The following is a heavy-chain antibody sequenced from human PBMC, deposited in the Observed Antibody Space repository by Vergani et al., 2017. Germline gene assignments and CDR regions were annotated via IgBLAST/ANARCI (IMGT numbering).Heavy chain of an antibody. D-gene: IGHD6-6*01. CDR3: ARAGVIAARPRYYYYYMDG. CDR2: IIPIFGTA. Sequence: QVQLVQSGAEVKKPGSSVKVSCKASGGTFSSYAISWVRQAPGQGLEWMGGIIPIFGTANYAQKFQGRVTITADESTSTAYMELSSLRSEETAVYYCARAGVIAARPRYYYYYMDGWGKGTTVTVSS. CDR1: GGTFSSYA. J-gene: IGHJ6*03. V-gene: IGHV1-69*01.